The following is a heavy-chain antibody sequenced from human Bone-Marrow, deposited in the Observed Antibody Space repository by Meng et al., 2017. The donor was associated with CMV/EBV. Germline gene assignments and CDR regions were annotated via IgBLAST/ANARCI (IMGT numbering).Heavy chain of an antibody. CDR2: ISGSGGST. D-gene: IGHD1-14*01. V-gene: IGHV3-23*01. CDR3: AKDRFRYPTDYFDY. CDR1: GFTFSSYA. Sequence: GESLKISCAASGFTFSSYAMSWVRQAPGKGLEWVSAISGSGGSTYYADSVKGRFTISRDNSKNTLYLQMNSLRAEDTAVYYCAKDRFRYPTDYFDYWGQGTLVTVSS. J-gene: IGHJ4*02.